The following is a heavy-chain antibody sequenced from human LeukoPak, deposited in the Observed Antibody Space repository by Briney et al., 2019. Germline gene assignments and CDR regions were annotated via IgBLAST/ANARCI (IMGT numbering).Heavy chain of an antibody. CDR1: GGSISSSSYY. CDR3: ARGSSFSRYYFDY. V-gene: IGHV4-39*01. J-gene: IGHJ4*02. Sequence: SETLSLTCTVSGGSISSSSYYWGWIRQPPGKGLEWIGSIYYSGSTYYNPSLESRVTISVDTSKNQFSLKLSSVTAADTAVYYCARGSSFSRYYFDYWGQGTLVTVSS. CDR2: IYYSGST.